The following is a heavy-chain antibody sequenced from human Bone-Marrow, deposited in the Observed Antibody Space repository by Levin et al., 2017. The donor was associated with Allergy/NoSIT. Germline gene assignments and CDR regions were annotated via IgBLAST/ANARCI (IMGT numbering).Heavy chain of an antibody. J-gene: IGHJ6*03. CDR3: TRDDHYYYMDV. V-gene: IGHV3-7*04. CDR1: GFTLSTYW. Sequence: GGSLRLSCGASGFTLSTYWMSWVRQAPGKGLEWVANIKGGESDTYYVDSVKGRFTISRDNANNVLYLQMNSLRVEDTAVYYCTRDDHYYYMDVWGKGTTVTVSS. CDR2: IKGGESDT.